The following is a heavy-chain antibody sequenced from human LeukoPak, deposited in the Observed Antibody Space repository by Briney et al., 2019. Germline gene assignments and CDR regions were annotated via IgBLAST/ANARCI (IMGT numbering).Heavy chain of an antibody. D-gene: IGHD2-15*01. CDR3: YIVVVVAATN. Sequence: ASVKVSCKASGYTFTGYYMHWVRQAPGQGLEWMGWINPNSGGTNYAQKFYTRVTMTRDTSISTAYMELSRLRSDDTAVYYCYIVVVVAATNWGQGTLVTVSS. J-gene: IGHJ4*02. V-gene: IGHV1-2*02. CDR2: INPNSGGT. CDR1: GYTFTGYY.